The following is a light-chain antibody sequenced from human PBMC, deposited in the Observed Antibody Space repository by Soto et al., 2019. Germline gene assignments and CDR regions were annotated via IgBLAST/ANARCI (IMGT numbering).Light chain of an antibody. CDR3: SSYTSRSTLGV. V-gene: IGLV2-14*03. Sequence: QSALTQPASVSGSPGQSITISCTGTISDIGGYNYVSWYQQHPGKAPKLMIYDVSNRPSGVSYRFSGSKSGNMASLTISGLQAEDEADYYCSSYTSRSTLGVFGGGTKVTVL. J-gene: IGLJ2*01. CDR1: ISDIGGYNY. CDR2: DVS.